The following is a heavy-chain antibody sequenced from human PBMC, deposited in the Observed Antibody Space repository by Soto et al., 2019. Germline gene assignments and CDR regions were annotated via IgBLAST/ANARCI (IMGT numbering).Heavy chain of an antibody. J-gene: IGHJ6*02. CDR3: ARNLRYFGSGSFFRGMDV. CDR1: GETFGSYA. Sequence: QVLLVQSGAEVKKPGSSVKVSCKTSGETFGSYAISWVRQAPGQGLEWMGGIIPFIRASNYAQKFQGRVTITADESTTTVHMDLSSLRFEDTAVYYCARNLRYFGSGSFFRGMDVWGQGTTVTVSS. CDR2: IIPFIRAS. D-gene: IGHD3-10*01. V-gene: IGHV1-69*01.